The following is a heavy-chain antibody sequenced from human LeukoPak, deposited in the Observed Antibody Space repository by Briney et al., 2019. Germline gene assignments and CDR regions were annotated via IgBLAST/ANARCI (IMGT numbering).Heavy chain of an antibody. J-gene: IGHJ5*02. CDR2: IWPDGSKT. Sequence: GGSLRLSCAATGFAFTDYAMHWVRQAPGEGLQWVAIIWPDGSKTHYADSVKGRFTISRDNSKNTLYLQMNSLRAEDTAVYYCARIKNNWFDPWGQGTLVTVSS. CDR3: ARIKNNWFDP. V-gene: IGHV3-33*01. CDR1: GFAFTDYA.